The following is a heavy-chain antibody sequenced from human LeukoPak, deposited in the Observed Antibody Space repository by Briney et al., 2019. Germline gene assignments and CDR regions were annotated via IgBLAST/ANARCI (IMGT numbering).Heavy chain of an antibody. CDR1: RFTFSSYW. CDR3: ASDGTEDAFDI. V-gene: IGHV3-7*01. CDR2: IKQDGSEK. Sequence: GGSLRLSCAASRFTFSSYWMSWVRQAPGKGLEWVANIKQDGSEKYYVDSVKGRFTISRDNSKNTLYLQMNSLRAEDTAVYYCASDGTEDAFDIWGQGTMVTVSS. J-gene: IGHJ3*02. D-gene: IGHD1-14*01.